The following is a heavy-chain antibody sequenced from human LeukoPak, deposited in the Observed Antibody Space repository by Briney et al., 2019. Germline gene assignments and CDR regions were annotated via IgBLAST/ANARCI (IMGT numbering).Heavy chain of an antibody. V-gene: IGHV1-2*02. D-gene: IGHD2-15*01. J-gene: IGHJ4*02. CDR2: INPHTGGT. CDR1: GGTFSSYA. Sequence: ASVKVSCKASGGTFSSYAISWVRQAPGQGLEWMGWINPHTGGTNYAQKFQGRVTMTGDASISTAYMELSRLRSDDTAVYYCARPYCGGGSCHDYFDYWGQGTLVTVSS. CDR3: ARPYCGGGSCHDYFDY.